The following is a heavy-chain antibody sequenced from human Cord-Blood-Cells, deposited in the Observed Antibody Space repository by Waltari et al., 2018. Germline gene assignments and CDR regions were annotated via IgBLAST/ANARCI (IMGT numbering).Heavy chain of an antibody. CDR3: ARAGGGKGFDP. CDR1: GFTVSSNY. D-gene: IGHD2-15*01. J-gene: IGHJ5*02. CDR2: IYSGCST. Sequence: EVQLVESGGGLVQPGGSLRLSCAASGFTVSSNYMSWVRQAPGKGVGWVSVIYSGCSTYYADSVKGRFTISRHNSKNTLYLQRNSLRAEDTAVYYCARAGGGKGFDPWGQGTLVTVSS. V-gene: IGHV3-53*04.